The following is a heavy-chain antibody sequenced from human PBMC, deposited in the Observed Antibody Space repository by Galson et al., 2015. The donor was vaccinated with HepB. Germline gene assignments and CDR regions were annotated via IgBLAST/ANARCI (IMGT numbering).Heavy chain of an antibody. D-gene: IGHD6-19*01. J-gene: IGHJ6*03. Sequence: SVKVSCKASGYTFTSYYMHWVRQAPGQGLEWMGIINPSGGSTSYAQKFQGRVTMTRDTSTSTVYMELSSLRSEDTAVYYCTTDGKQWLAKRLYYYMDVWGKGTTVTVSS. CDR3: TTDGKQWLAKRLYYYMDV. V-gene: IGHV1-46*01. CDR1: GYTFTSYY. CDR2: INPSGGST.